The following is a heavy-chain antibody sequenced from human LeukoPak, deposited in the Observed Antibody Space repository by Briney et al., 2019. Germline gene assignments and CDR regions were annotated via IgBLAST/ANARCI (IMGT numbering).Heavy chain of an antibody. V-gene: IGHV1-18*01. CDR2: ISGYNGNT. CDR1: GYTFTSYG. Sequence: ASVKVSCKASGYTFTSYGVSWVRQAPGQGLEWMGWISGYNGNTNYAQKFQGRVTMTTDTSTSTAYMEVRSLRSDDTAVYYCARAGTGRYYYMDVWGKGTTVTVSS. D-gene: IGHD2-8*02. CDR3: ARAGTGRYYYMDV. J-gene: IGHJ6*03.